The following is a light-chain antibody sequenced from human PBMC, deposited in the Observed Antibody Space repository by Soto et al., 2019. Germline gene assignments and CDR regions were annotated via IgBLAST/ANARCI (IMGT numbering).Light chain of an antibody. Sequence: SYELTQPPSVSVSPGQTASITCSGDKLGDKYACWYQQKPGQSPVLVIYQDNKRPSGIPERFSGSNSGNTATLTISGTQAMDEADYYCQAWDSSIVFGGGTKLTVL. J-gene: IGLJ2*01. CDR1: KLGDKY. V-gene: IGLV3-1*01. CDR3: QAWDSSIV. CDR2: QDN.